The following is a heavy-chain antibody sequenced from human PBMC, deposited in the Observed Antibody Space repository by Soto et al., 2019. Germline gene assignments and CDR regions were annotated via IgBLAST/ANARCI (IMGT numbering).Heavy chain of an antibody. CDR2: ITGSGGNT. V-gene: IGHV3-23*01. D-gene: IGHD5-18*01. Sequence: PGGSLRLSCEASRFSLISNYAMSWVRQAPGKGLEWVSVITGSGGNTYYADSVKGRFTISRDSSKNTLYLQMNSLRAEDTAVYYCTKDVGGYGTFLDAFDIWGQGTMVTVSS. J-gene: IGHJ3*02. CDR3: TKDVGGYGTFLDAFDI. CDR1: RFSLISNYA.